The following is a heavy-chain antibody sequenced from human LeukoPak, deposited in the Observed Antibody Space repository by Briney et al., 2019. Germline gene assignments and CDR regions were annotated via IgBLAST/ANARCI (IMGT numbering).Heavy chain of an antibody. J-gene: IGHJ6*02. CDR3: ARAGFFGEYGMDV. V-gene: IGHV3-21*01. D-gene: IGHD3-3*01. Sequence: GGSLRLSCAASGFSEYYLHWVRQAPGKRLEWISSISPSGIYIYYADSLKGRFTISRDNAKNSLFLQVNCLRADDTAIYHCARAGFFGEYGMDVWGPGTTVTVSS. CDR2: ISPSGIYI. CDR1: GFSEYY.